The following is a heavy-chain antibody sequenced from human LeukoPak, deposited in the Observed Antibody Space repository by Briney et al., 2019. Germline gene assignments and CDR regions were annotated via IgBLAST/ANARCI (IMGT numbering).Heavy chain of an antibody. CDR1: GGSISSHY. V-gene: IGHV4-59*11. D-gene: IGHD6-19*01. J-gene: IGHJ6*03. CDR2: IYYSGST. Sequence: SESLSLTCTVSGGSISSHYWSWIRQPPGKGLVWIGYIYYSGSTNYNPSLKSRVTISVDTSKNQLSLKLSSVTAADTAVYYCARESDSSGWETEYYYYYMDVWGKGTTVTVSS. CDR3: ARESDSSGWETEYYYYYMDV.